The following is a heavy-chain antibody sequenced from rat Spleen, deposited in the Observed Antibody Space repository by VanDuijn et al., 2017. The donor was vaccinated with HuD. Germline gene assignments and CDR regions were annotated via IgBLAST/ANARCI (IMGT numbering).Heavy chain of an antibody. CDR1: GFTFSDYD. D-gene: IGHD1-10*01. V-gene: IGHV5-17*01. CDR3: AKDRFHNNLGVMDA. CDR2: IIYDGSST. Sequence: EVQLVESGGGLVQPGRSMKFSCAASGFTFSDYDMAWVRQAPTKGLEWVATIIYDGSSTFYRDSVKGRFTISRDNAKSTLYLQMDSLRSEDTATYYCAKDRFHNNLGVMDAWGQGASVTVSS. J-gene: IGHJ4*01.